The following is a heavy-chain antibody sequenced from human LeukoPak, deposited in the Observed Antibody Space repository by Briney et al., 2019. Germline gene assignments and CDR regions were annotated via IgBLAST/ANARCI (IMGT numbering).Heavy chain of an antibody. J-gene: IGHJ6*03. CDR3: ARVASSSPSLYYYYYYMDV. CDR1: GFTFTSYG. CDR2: IYSGGST. V-gene: IGHV3-53*01. Sequence: GGSLRLSCAASGFTFTSYGMTWVRQAPGKGLEWVSVIYSGGSTYYADSVKGRFTISRDNSKNTLYLQMNSLRAEDTAVYYCARVASSSPSLYYYYYYMDVWGKGTTVTISS. D-gene: IGHD6-13*01.